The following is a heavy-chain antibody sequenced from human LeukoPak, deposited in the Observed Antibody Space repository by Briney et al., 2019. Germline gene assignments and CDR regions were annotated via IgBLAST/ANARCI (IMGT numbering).Heavy chain of an antibody. V-gene: IGHV3-23*01. CDR2: ISGSGGST. Sequence: GGSLRLSCAASGFTFSSYAMSWVRQAPGKGLEWVSAISGSGGSTYYADSVKGRFTISRDNAKNSLYLQMNSLRAEDTAVYYCAGEPPLVGVIMFGTDYWGQGTLVTVSS. J-gene: IGHJ4*02. CDR3: AGEPPLVGVIMFGTDY. D-gene: IGHD3-10*01. CDR1: GFTFSSYA.